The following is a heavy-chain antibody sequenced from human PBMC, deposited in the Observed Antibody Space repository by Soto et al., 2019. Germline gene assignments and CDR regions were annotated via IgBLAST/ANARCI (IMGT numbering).Heavy chain of an antibody. V-gene: IGHV4-39*02. J-gene: IGHJ3*02. CDR2: IYYSGST. Sequence: SETLSLTCTVSGGSISSSGYYWGWIRQPPGRGLEWIGSIYYSGSTYYNPSLKSRVTISVDTSKNHFSLKLTSVTAADTAVYYCARSTTVVTRHDAFDIWGQGTMVTVS. CDR3: ARSTTVVTRHDAFDI. D-gene: IGHD4-17*01. CDR1: GGSISSSGYY.